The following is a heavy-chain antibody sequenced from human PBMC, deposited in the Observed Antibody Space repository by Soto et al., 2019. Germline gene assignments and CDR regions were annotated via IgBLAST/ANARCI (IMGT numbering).Heavy chain of an antibody. CDR3: ARLHGYCINTGCYGHYAMDV. CDR2: IYYSGTT. CDR1: SGSISSSSYT. J-gene: IGHJ6*02. V-gene: IGHV4-39*01. Sequence: SETLSLTCTVSSGSISSSSYTWGWIRQPPGKGLEWIGSIYYSGTTYYNPSLKSRVTVSVDTSKNHLSLTVSSVTAADTAVYYCARLHGYCINTGCYGHYAMDVWGQGTTVTVSS. D-gene: IGHD2-2*01.